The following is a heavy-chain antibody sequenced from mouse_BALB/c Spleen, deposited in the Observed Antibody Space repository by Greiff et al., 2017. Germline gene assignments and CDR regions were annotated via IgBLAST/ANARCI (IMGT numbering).Heavy chain of an antibody. V-gene: IGHV1S56*01. Sequence: VKLMESGPELVKPGASVRISCKASGYTFTSYYIHWVKQRPGQGLEWIGWIYPGNVNTKYNEKFKGKATLTADKSSSTAYMQLSSLTSEDSAVYFCASDVTATRFAYWGQGTLVTVSA. CDR2: IYPGNVNT. CDR3: ASDVTATRFAY. J-gene: IGHJ3*01. D-gene: IGHD1-2*01. CDR1: GYTFTSYY.